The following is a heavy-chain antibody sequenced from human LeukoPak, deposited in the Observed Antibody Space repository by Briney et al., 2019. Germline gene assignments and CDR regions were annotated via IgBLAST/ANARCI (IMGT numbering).Heavy chain of an antibody. D-gene: IGHD1-26*01. CDR3: ARDVPGRYYDY. V-gene: IGHV4-61*01. CDR1: GGSVSSGSYF. Sequence: PSETLSLTCTVSGGSVSSGSYFCSWIRQPPGKGLEWIGHIYYSGSTNYDPSLKSRVTISIHTSKNQFSLKLSSVTAADTAVYYCARDVPGRYYDYWGQGTLVTVSS. CDR2: IYYSGST. J-gene: IGHJ4*02.